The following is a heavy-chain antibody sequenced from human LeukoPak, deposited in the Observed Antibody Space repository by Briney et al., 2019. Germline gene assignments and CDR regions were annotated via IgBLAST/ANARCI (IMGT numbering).Heavy chain of an antibody. V-gene: IGHV3-7*01. CDR2: IKQDGGEK. J-gene: IGHJ4*02. Sequence: PGGPLRLSCAASGFTFSSYWMTWVRQAPGKGLEWVANIKQDGGEKYYVDSVKGRFTISRDNAKNSLYLQMNSLGAEDTAVYYCARDRMGDCSGGSCYNGFDYWGQGTLVTVSS. CDR3: ARDRMGDCSGGSCYNGFDY. D-gene: IGHD2-15*01. CDR1: GFTFSSYW.